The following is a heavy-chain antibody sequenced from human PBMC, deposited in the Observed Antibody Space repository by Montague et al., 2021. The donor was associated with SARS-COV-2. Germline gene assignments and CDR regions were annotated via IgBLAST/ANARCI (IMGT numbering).Heavy chain of an antibody. CDR1: GFNFSSYA. D-gene: IGHD3-9*01. J-gene: IGHJ4*02. Sequence: SLRISCAASGFNFSSYAMSWVRQAPGKGLEWVSGIRGNGGSTYYADSVKGRFTISRDNPKNTLYLQMNSLRAEDTAVYYCARLDIMTAYPYEYWGQGTLVTVSS. V-gene: IGHV3-23*01. CDR2: IRGNGGST. CDR3: ARLDIMTAYPYEY.